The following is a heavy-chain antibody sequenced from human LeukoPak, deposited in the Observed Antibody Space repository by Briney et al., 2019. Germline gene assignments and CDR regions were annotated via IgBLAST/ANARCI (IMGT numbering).Heavy chain of an antibody. CDR2: INPSGGST. V-gene: IGHV1-46*01. J-gene: IGHJ4*02. Sequence: ASVKVSCKASGYTFTSYYMHWVRQAPGQGLEWMGIINPSGGSTSYAQKFQGRVTMARDTSTSTVYMELSSLRSEDTAVYYCARGLGRSSSTSWSELYYFDYWGQGTLVTVSS. D-gene: IGHD2-2*01. CDR3: ARGLGRSSSTSWSELYYFDY. CDR1: GYTFTSYY.